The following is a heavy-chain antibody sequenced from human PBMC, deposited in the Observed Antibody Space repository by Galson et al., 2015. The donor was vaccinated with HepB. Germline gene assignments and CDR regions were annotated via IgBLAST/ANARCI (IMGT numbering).Heavy chain of an antibody. CDR2: ISGSGDST. D-gene: IGHD5-18*01. Sequence: SLRLSCAASGFTFSSYAMSWVRQAPGKGLEWVSVISGSGDSTYYATSVKGRFTISRDNSKNTLFLQMNSLRAEDTAVYYCAKDIGYSYTYSGCFDCVFDIWGQGTMVTVSS. CDR1: GFTFSSYA. J-gene: IGHJ3*02. CDR3: AKDIGYSYTYSGCFDCVFDI. V-gene: IGHV3-23*01.